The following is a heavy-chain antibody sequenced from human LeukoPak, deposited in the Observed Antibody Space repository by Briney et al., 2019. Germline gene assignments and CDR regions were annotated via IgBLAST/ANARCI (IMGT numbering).Heavy chain of an antibody. J-gene: IGHJ4*02. V-gene: IGHV3-21*01. Sequence: PGGSLRLSCAASGFTFSSYSMNWVRQAPGQGLEWVSSISSSSSYIYYADSVKGRFTISRDNAKNSLYLQMNSLRAEDTAVYYCARVRRSGSYHAGLDYWGQGTLVTVSS. CDR1: GFTFSSYS. CDR3: ARVRRSGSYHAGLDY. CDR2: ISSSSSYI. D-gene: IGHD1-26*01.